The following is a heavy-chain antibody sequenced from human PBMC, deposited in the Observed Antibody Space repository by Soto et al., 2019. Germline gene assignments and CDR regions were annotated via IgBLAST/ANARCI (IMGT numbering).Heavy chain of an antibody. Sequence: GGSLRLACGASGFTFDDYAMHWVRQAPGKGLEWVSGISWNSGSIGSADSVKGRFTISRDNAKNSLYLQMNSLGAEDTALYYCAKDYGSSWYGSYYFDYWGQGTLVTVSS. J-gene: IGHJ4*02. CDR1: GFTFDDYA. CDR3: AKDYGSSWYGSYYFDY. V-gene: IGHV3-9*01. D-gene: IGHD6-13*01. CDR2: ISWNSGSI.